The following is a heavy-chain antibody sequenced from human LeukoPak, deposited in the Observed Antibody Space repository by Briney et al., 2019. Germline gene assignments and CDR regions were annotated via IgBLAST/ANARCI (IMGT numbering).Heavy chain of an antibody. V-gene: IGHV4-4*07. CDR3: ARDNRPYYDSSGYYYETHNWFDP. J-gene: IGHJ5*02. CDR2: IYTSGST. Sequence: SETLSLTCTVSGGSLSSYYWSWLRQPAGKGLEWIGRIYTSGSTNYNPSLKSRVTMSVDTSKNQFSLKLSSVTAADTAVYYCARDNRPYYDSSGYYYETHNWFDPWGQGTLVTVSS. CDR1: GGSLSSYY. D-gene: IGHD3-22*01.